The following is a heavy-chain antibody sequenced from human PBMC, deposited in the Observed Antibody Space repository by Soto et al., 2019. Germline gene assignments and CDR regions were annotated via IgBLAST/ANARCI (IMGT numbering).Heavy chain of an antibody. Sequence: GVSLRLSCAASGFTFSSYAMSWVRQAPGKGLEWVSAISGSGGSTYYADSVKGRFTISRDNSKNTLYLQMNSLRAEDTAVYYCAKPHPTYYYDSSGYHFDAFDIRGKGTMVTDSS. J-gene: IGHJ3*02. CDR1: GFTFSSYA. CDR3: AKPHPTYYYDSSGYHFDAFDI. CDR2: ISGSGGST. D-gene: IGHD3-22*01. V-gene: IGHV3-23*01.